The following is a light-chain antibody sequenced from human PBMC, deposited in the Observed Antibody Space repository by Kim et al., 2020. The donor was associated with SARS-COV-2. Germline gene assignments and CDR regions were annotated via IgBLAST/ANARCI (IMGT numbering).Light chain of an antibody. J-gene: IGLJ3*02. V-gene: IGLV3-1*01. CDR3: QAWDSSRV. CDR1: KIGDKL. Sequence: GVPRKAARHHRLGEKIGDKLGCWYQQKPGQSPVLVIYQDSKRPSGIPERFSGSNSGNTATLTISGTQAMDEADYYCQAWDSSRVFGGGTQLTVL. CDR2: QDS.